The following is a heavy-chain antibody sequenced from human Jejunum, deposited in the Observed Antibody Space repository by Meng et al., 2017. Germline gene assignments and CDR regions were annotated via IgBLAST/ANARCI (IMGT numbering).Heavy chain of an antibody. J-gene: IGHJ5*02. CDR1: GYTFTSYS. V-gene: IGHV5-51*01. CDR3: ARLRISGALRSKINWFDP. D-gene: IGHD6-19*01. Sequence: GESLKISCKGSGYTFTSYSIGWVRQMPGKGLEWMGIIVPGGTDIKYNPSFQGQVNISADKSITTAYLQWSSLKPSDTAIYYCARLRISGALRSKINWFDPWGQGTLVTVSS. CDR2: IVPGGTDI.